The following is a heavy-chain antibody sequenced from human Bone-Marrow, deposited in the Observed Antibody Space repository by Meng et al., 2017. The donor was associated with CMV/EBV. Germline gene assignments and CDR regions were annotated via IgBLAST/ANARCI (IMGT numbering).Heavy chain of an antibody. Sequence: SVKVSCKASGGTFSSYAISWVRQAPGQGLEWMGGIIPILGIANYAQKFQGRVTITADKTTSTAYMELSSLRSEDTAVYYCASPNYYGDGMDVWGQGTTVTVSS. D-gene: IGHD3-10*01. V-gene: IGHV1-69*10. CDR1: GGTFSSYA. CDR2: IIPILGIA. CDR3: ASPNYYGDGMDV. J-gene: IGHJ6*02.